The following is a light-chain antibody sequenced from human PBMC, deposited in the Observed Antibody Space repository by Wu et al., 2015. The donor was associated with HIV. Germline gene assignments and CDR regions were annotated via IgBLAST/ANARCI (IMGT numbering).Light chain of an antibody. CDR1: RSINNW. CDR2: KAA. CDR3: QEYNSWT. Sequence: STLSASVGDRVTITCRASRSINNWLAWYQQKPGKAPKLLMYKAANLESGVPSRFSGSGYGTEFTLTISSLQPDDFATYYCQEYNSWTFGQGTKVEIK. J-gene: IGKJ1*01. V-gene: IGKV1-5*03.